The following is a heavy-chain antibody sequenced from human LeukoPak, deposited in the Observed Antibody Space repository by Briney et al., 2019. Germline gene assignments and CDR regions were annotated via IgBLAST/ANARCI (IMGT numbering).Heavy chain of an antibody. CDR2: IYYSGST. V-gene: IGHV4-39*07. CDR3: ARDVLDARGSSSPFDY. J-gene: IGHJ4*02. D-gene: IGHD6-6*01. CDR1: GGSISSSSYY. Sequence: SETLSLTCTVSGGSISSSSYYWGWIRQPPGKGLEWIGSIYYSGSTYYNPSLKSRVTISVDTPKNKFSLKLSSVTAADTAVYYCARDVLDARGSSSPFDYWGQGTLVTVSS.